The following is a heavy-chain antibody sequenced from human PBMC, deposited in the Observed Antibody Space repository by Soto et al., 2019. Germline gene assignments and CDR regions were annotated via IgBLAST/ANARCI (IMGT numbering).Heavy chain of an antibody. V-gene: IGHV4-34*10. CDR1: GGSFSGYY. D-gene: IGHD3-16*02. CDR2: INHTGST. Sequence: SETLSLTCAVYGGSFSGYYWSWIRQSPGEGLEWIGEINHTGSTNYNPSLRSRVTMSVDTSKNQFSLRLTAVTAADTAMFYCARVGSYRVLDYWGQGTLVTVSS. CDR3: ARVGSYRVLDY. J-gene: IGHJ4*02.